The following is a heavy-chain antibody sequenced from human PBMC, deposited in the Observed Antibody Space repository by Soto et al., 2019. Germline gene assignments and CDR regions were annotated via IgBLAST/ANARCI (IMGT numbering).Heavy chain of an antibody. CDR3: AKDEDQAVTGPLDC. D-gene: IGHD6-19*01. J-gene: IGHJ4*02. CDR1: GFTFSKYA. V-gene: IGHV3-23*01. CDR2: ISESGGTT. Sequence: EGQVLESGGGLVQPGGSLRLSCAASGFTFSKYAMSWVRQAPGKGLEWVSGISESGGTTYFAYSVKGRFTISRDNSKNTLYLQMSSLIAEDTAVYYCAKDEDQAVTGPLDCWGQGTLVTVSS.